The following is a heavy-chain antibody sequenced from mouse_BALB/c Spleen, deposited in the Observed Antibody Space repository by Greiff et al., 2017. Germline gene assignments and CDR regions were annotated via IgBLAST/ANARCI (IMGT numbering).Heavy chain of an antibody. CDR3: TAWECTTATSLGFAY. D-gene: IGHD1-2*01. J-gene: IGHJ3*01. CDR2: IDPENGDT. CDR1: GFNIKDYY. Sequence: VQLQQSGAELVRSGASVKLSCTASGFNIKDYYMHWVKQRPEQGLEWIGWIDPENGDTEYAPKFQGEATMTADTSSNTAYLQLSSLTSEDTAVYYCTAWECTTATSLGFAYWGQGTLVTVSA. V-gene: IGHV14-4*02.